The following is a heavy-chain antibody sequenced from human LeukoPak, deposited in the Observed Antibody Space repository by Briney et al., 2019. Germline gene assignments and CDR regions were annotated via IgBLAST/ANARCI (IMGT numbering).Heavy chain of an antibody. J-gene: IGHJ6*03. V-gene: IGHV3-21*01. CDR1: GFTFSSYS. CDR3: AKGGGYEAQYYYYYLDV. D-gene: IGHD5-12*01. Sequence: PGGSLRLSCVVSGFTFSSYSMNWVRQAPGKGPEWVSSISSSSSYIYYGDSMKGRFTVSRDNSKNTLYLQMKSLRAEDTAVYYCAKGGGYEAQYYYYYLDVWGKGTTVTISS. CDR2: ISSSSSYI.